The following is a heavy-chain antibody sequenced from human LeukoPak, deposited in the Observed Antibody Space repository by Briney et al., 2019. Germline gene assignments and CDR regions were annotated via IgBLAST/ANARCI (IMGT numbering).Heavy chain of an antibody. D-gene: IGHD6-13*01. CDR2: IYSGGST. CDR3: ARDIQTGSAAAGTVGY. V-gene: IGHV3-53*01. CDR1: GFTVSSNY. Sequence: GGSLRLSCAASGFTVSSNYMSWVRQAPGKGLEWVSVIYSGGSTYYADSVKGRFTISSDNSKNTLYLQMSSLRAEDTAVYYCARDIQTGSAAAGTVGYWGQGTLVTVSS. J-gene: IGHJ4*02.